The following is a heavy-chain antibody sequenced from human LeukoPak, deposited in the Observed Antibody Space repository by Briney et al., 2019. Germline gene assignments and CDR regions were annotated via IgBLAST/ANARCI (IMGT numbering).Heavy chain of an antibody. D-gene: IGHD2-21*01. V-gene: IGHV3-48*01. CDR3: AKFGAYCGGDCYFDY. Sequence: GGSLRLSCAASGLTFSSYSMNWVRQAPGKGLEWVSYISSSSSTIYYADSVKGRFTISRDNSKNTLYLQMNSLRAEDTAVYYCAKFGAYCGGDCYFDYWGQGTLVTVSS. CDR1: GLTFSSYS. J-gene: IGHJ4*02. CDR2: ISSSSSTI.